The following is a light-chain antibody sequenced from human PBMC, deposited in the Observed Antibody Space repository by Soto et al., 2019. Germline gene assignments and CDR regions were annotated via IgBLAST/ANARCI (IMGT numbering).Light chain of an antibody. CDR2: DAS. CDR3: QQFDNSLLMFT. V-gene: IGKV3-20*01. Sequence: EIVLTQSPVTLSLSPGERATLSCRASQSIFNNYLAWYQQKPGQAPRLLIYDASKRAPGIPDRFSGGGSGTDFTLTISRVDPEDFAVYYCQQFDNSLLMFTFGPGTKVDV. CDR1: QSIFNNY. J-gene: IGKJ3*01.